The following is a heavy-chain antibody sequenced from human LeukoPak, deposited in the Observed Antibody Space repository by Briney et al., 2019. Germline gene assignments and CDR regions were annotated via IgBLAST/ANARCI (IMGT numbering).Heavy chain of an antibody. V-gene: IGHV3-21*01. D-gene: IGHD6-19*01. CDR3: ARGRSGWYHNFDY. CDR1: GFTFSSYG. J-gene: IGHJ4*02. Sequence: GGSLRLSWAASGFTFSSYGMNWVGQAPGKGLEWVSSITSSSSYIHYADSVKGRFTISRDNAKNSLYLQMNSLRAEDTAVYYCARGRSGWYHNFDYWGQGTLVTVSS. CDR2: ITSSSSYI.